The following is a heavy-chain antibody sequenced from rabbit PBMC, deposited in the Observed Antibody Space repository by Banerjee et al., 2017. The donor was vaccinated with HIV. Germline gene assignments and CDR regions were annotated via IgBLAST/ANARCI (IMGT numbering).Heavy chain of an antibody. J-gene: IGHJ4*01. Sequence: QSLEESGGGLVKPGASLTLTCTASGFTLSSYWMYWVRQAPGKGLEWIGCIDGIGSGSTWYASWAKGRFTISKTSSTTVTLQMTSLTAADTATYFCARGYAGGVYAYYFNLWGPGTLVTVS. CDR2: IDGIGSGST. CDR1: GFTLSSYW. D-gene: IGHD4-2*01. CDR3: ARGYAGGVYAYYFNL. V-gene: IGHV1S40*01.